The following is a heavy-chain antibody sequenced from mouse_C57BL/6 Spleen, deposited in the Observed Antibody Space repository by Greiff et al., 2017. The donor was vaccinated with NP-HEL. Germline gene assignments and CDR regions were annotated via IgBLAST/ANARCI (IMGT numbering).Heavy chain of an antibody. CDR3: ARGRDDYAMDY. CDR2: IYPGDGDT. V-gene: IGHV1-82*01. D-gene: IGHD3-3*01. CDR1: GYAFRSSW. Sequence: VQLQQSGPELVKPGASVKISCKASGYAFRSSWMNWVKQRPGKGLEWIGRIYPGDGDTNYNGKFKGKATLTADKSSSTAYMQLSSLTSEDSAVYFCARGRDDYAMDYWGQGTSVTVSS. J-gene: IGHJ4*01.